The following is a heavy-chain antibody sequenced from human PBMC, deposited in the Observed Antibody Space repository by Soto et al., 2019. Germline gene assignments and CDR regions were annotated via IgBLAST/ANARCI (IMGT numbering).Heavy chain of an antibody. J-gene: IGHJ6*02. CDR3: ARGDLMVRGVISYYGMDV. V-gene: IGHV4-30-4*01. CDR2: IYYSGST. CDR1: GGSISSGDYY. Sequence: SETLSLTCTVSGGSISSGDYYWSWIRQPPGKGLEWIGYIYYSGSTCYNPSLKSRVTISVDTSKNQFSLKLSSVTAADTAVYYCARGDLMVRGVISYYGMDVWGQGTTVTVSS. D-gene: IGHD3-10*01.